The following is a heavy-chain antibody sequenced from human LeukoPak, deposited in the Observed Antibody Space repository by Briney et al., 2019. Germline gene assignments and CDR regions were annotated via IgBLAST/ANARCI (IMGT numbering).Heavy chain of an antibody. V-gene: IGHV4-59*08. J-gene: IGHJ5*02. CDR2: SYYSGST. D-gene: IGHD1-26*01. Sequence: SETLSLTCTVSGGSISSYYWYWLRQPRSRGVDWICFSYYSGSTTYIPSLTSQVPISVDTSKNQSSLKLSSVTDAETAVYYCARHRSSGSYWTAGGGWFDPWGQGTLVT. CDR1: GGSISSYY. CDR3: ARHRSSGSYWTAGGGWFDP.